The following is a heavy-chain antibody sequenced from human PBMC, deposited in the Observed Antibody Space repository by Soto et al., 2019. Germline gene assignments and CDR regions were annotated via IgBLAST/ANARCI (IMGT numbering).Heavy chain of an antibody. CDR1: GGSFSGYY. D-gene: IGHD3-10*01. V-gene: IGHV4-34*01. CDR2: INHSGST. Sequence: QVQLQQWGAGLLKPSETLSLTCAVYGGSFSGYYWSWIRQPPGKGLEWIGEINHSGSTNYNPSLKSRVTISVATSKNQFSLKLSSVTAADTAVYYCARGRSTMVRGARNWFDPWGQGTLVTVSS. CDR3: ARGRSTMVRGARNWFDP. J-gene: IGHJ5*02.